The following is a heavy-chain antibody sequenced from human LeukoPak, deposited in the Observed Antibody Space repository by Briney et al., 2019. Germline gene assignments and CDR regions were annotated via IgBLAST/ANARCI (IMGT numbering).Heavy chain of an antibody. D-gene: IGHD1-14*01. CDR2: LYSDGNT. CDR1: GFTFITND. V-gene: IGHV3-53*01. J-gene: IGHJ4*02. CDR3: ARGVEPLAANTLAY. Sequence: PGGSLRLSCAASGFTFITNDMTWVRQPPGKGLEWVSDLYSDGNTKYADSVQGRFTISRDNSKNTLYLEMNSLSPDDTAVYYCARGVEPLAANTLAYWGQGTLVTVSS.